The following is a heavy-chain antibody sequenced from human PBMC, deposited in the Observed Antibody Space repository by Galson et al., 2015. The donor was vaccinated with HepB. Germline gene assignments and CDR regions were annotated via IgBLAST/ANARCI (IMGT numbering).Heavy chain of an antibody. CDR3: ARTIGTLPRVYYYGSGSSILFDY. CDR1: GFTFSRYW. J-gene: IGHJ4*02. Sequence: SLRLSCAASGFTFSRYWMSWVRQAPGKGLEWVANINQDGSEKYYVDSVKGRFTISRDNAKNSLYLQMNSLRAEDTAVYYCARTIGTLPRVYYYGSGSSILFDYWGQGTLVTVSS. CDR2: INQDGSEK. D-gene: IGHD3-10*01. V-gene: IGHV3-7*01.